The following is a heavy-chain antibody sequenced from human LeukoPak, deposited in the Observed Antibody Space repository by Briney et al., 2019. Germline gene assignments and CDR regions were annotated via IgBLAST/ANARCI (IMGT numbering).Heavy chain of an antibody. J-gene: IGHJ4*02. CDR1: GFTFDDYA. CDR3: ARSVAVAGFDY. V-gene: IGHV3-9*01. D-gene: IGHD6-19*01. CDR2: ISWNSGSI. Sequence: PGRSLRLSCAASGFTFDDYAMHWVRQAPGKGLEWVSGISWNSGSIGYADSVKGRFTISRDNAKNSLYLQMNSLRAEDTAVYYCARSVAVAGFDYWGQGTLVTVSS.